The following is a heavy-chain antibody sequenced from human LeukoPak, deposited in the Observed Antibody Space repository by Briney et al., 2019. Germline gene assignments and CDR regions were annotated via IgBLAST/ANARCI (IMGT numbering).Heavy chain of an antibody. CDR2: INPSGGST. Sequence: ASVKVSCTASGYTFTSYYIHWVRQAPGQGLEWMGVINPSGGSTSYAQKFQGRVTMTRDTSASTVYMELSSLRSEDTAVYYCARGDTSMLSNWGQGTLVTVSS. J-gene: IGHJ4*02. D-gene: IGHD5-18*01. CDR1: GYTFTSYY. CDR3: ARGDTSMLSN. V-gene: IGHV1-46*01.